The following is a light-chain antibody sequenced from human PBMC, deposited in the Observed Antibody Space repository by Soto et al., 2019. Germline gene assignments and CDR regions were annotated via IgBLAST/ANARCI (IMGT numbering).Light chain of an antibody. J-gene: IGKJ4*01. V-gene: IGKV3-11*01. Sequence: PGERATLSCRASQNINTYLVWYQQKPGQAPRLLIYDASKRATGIPDRFSGSGSGTDFIFTISSLAPEDFALYYCQQRHSWPRAFGGGPKVEIK. CDR1: QNINTY. CDR2: DAS. CDR3: QQRHSWPRA.